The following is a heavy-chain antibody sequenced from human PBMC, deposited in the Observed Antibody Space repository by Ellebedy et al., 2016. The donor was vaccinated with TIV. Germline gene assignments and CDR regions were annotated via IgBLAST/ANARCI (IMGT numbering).Heavy chain of an antibody. Sequence: MPSETLSLTCAVYGGAFSGNYWSWIRQPPGKGLEWIGTFNHSGSTNYNPSLKSRVTISVDTSKYQLSLKLSSVTAADTAVYYCARAVFGTKFDFWGQGTLVTVSS. V-gene: IGHV4-34*01. J-gene: IGHJ4*02. CDR1: GGAFSGNY. CDR3: ARAVFGTKFDF. CDR2: FNHSGST. D-gene: IGHD1-14*01.